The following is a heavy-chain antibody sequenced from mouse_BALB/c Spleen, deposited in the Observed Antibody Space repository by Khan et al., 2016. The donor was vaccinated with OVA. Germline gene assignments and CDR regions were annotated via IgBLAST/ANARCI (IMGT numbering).Heavy chain of an antibody. D-gene: IGHD2-2*01. Sequence: VQLQQSGPEVMKPGASVKISCKASGYSFTTYYIHWVKQSHGKSLEWIGYVDPFNGATTYNQNFKGKATLTVDRSSSTGYMHLSSLTSEDSAVYYCTRHGYVAWFAYWGQGTLVTVSA. CDR1: GYSFTTYY. CDR3: TRHGYVAWFAY. J-gene: IGHJ3*01. V-gene: IGHV1S135*01. CDR2: VDPFNGAT.